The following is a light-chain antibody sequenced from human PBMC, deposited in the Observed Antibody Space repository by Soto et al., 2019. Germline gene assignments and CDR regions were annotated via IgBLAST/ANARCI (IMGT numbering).Light chain of an antibody. J-gene: IGKJ1*01. CDR2: GAS. CDR3: LQYDKWPQT. Sequence: IVMTQSPATLSVSPGERATLSCRASQGVDSNLAWYQQKPGQAPRLLIYGASTRATGIPARFSGSESGTEFTLTISSLQSEDIAIYYCLQYDKWPQTFGHGTKVDIK. CDR1: QGVDSN. V-gene: IGKV3-15*01.